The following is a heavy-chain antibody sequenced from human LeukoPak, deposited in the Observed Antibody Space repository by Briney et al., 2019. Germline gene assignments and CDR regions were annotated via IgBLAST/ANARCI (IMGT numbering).Heavy chain of an antibody. J-gene: IGHJ4*02. CDR1: GGSISGYY. CDR3: ARGRDGYNYVFDC. Sequence: PSDTLSLTCTVSGGSISGYYWSWLRQPPGKGLEWIGYFYYSGSTNYNPSLKSRVSISVDTSKNQFSLKLSSVTAADTAVYYCARGRDGYNYVFDCWGQGTLVTVSS. V-gene: IGHV4-59*07. CDR2: FYYSGST. D-gene: IGHD5-24*01.